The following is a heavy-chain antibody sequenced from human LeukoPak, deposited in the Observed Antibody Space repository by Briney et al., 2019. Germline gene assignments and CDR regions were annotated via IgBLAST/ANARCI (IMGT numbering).Heavy chain of an antibody. CDR2: INHSGGT. Sequence: SETLSLTCAVYGGSFSGYYWSWIRQPPGKGLEWIGEINHSGGTNYNPSLKSRVTISVDTSKNQFSLKLSSVTAADTAVYYCARVGSWYIDYWGQGTLVTVSS. CDR1: GGSFSGYY. V-gene: IGHV4-34*01. CDR3: ARVGSWYIDY. J-gene: IGHJ4*02. D-gene: IGHD6-13*01.